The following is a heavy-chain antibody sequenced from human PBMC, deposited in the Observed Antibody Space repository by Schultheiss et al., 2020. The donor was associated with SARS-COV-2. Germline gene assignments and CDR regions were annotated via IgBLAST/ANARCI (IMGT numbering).Heavy chain of an antibody. D-gene: IGHD6-6*01. CDR2: INAGNGNT. V-gene: IGHV1-3*01. CDR3: ARARRGSSSGLIYYGMDV. Sequence: ASVKVSCKASGYTFTSYYMHWVRQAPGQRLEWMGWINAGNGNTKYSQKFQGRVTITRDTSASTAYMELSSLRSEDTAVYYCARARRGSSSGLIYYGMDVWGQGTTVTVSS. J-gene: IGHJ6*02. CDR1: GYTFTSYY.